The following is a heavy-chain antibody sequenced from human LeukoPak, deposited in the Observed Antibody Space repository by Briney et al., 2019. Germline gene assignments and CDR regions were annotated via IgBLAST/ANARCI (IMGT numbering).Heavy chain of an antibody. CDR2: IITIFGTA. CDR3: AIRVADYFWGSYRSGSLDD. J-gene: IGHJ4*02. CDR1: GGTFSSYA. Sequence: SVKVSCKASGGTFSSYAISWVRQAPGQGLEWMGGIITIFGTANYAQKFQGRVTITADESTSTAYMELSSLRAEDTAVYYCAIRVADYFWGSYRSGSLDDWGQGTLVTVSS. V-gene: IGHV1-69*13. D-gene: IGHD3-16*02.